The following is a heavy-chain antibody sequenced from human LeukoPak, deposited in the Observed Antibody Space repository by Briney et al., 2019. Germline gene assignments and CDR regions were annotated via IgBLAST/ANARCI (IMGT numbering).Heavy chain of an antibody. CDR1: GYSISSGYC. D-gene: IGHD3-22*01. V-gene: IGHV4-61*01. J-gene: IGHJ4*02. CDR3: ASFYYDNSGYLEDY. Sequence: SETLSLTCTVSGYSISSGYCWSWIRQPPGKGLEWIGYIYYSESTNYNPSLKSRVTISVDTSKNQFSLKLNSVTTADTAVYYCASFYYDNSGYLEDYWGQGTLVTVSS. CDR2: IYYSEST.